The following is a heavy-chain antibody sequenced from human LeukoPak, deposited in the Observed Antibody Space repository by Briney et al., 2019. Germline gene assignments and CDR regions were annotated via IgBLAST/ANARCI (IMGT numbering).Heavy chain of an antibody. J-gene: IGHJ6*02. CDR2: IGTTGDK. CDR1: GFTFSKND. CDR3: ARDWDLTVPGPEAQNGMDV. Sequence: GGSLRLSCAASGFTFSKNDMQWVRQVTGKGLEWVSSIGTTGDKYYADSVKGRFIISRDDAKNSLYLQMNSLRAGDTAVYFCARDWDLTVPGPEAQNGMDVWGQGTTVTVSS. D-gene: IGHD3-9*01. V-gene: IGHV3-13*04.